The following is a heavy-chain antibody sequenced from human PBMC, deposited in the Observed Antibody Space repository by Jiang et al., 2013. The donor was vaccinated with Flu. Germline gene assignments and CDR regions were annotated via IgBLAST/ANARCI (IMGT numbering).Heavy chain of an antibody. D-gene: IGHD3-3*01. CDR1: GASTKSESYY. J-gene: IGHJ4*02. CDR3: ARLTVFGVTHIDY. Sequence: GPGLVKPSQTLSLTCTVSGASTKSESYYWSWIRQSPGKGLEWIGYVFYNGYTKYNPSLKSRLSISIDTSQNHFSLELGSVTAADSAVYYCARLTVFGVTHIDYWGPGTLVTVSS. CDR2: VFYNGYT. V-gene: IGHV4-30-4*01.